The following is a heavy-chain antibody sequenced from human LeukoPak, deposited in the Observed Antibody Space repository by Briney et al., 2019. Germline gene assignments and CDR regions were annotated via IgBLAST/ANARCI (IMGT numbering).Heavy chain of an antibody. D-gene: IGHD6-13*01. Sequence: GGSLRLSCAASGFTSSSYVMYWVRQAPGKGLEWVAVISYDRSNKYYADSVKGRFTISRDNAKNSLYLQMNSLRAEDMALYYCAKGRAAAALYYMDVWGKGTTVTVSS. CDR2: ISYDRSNK. CDR3: AKGRAAAALYYMDV. CDR1: GFTSSSYV. V-gene: IGHV3-30-3*01. J-gene: IGHJ6*03.